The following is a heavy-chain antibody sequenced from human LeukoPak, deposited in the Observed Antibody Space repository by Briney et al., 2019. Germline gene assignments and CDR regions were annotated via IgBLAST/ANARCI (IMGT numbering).Heavy chain of an antibody. CDR3: ARRGDV. CDR1: GGSFSGYY. CDR2: INHSGST. V-gene: IGHV4-34*01. Sequence: KPSETLSLTCAVYGGSFSGYYWSWIRQPPGKGLEWIGEINHSGSTNYNPSLMSRVTISRDTSKNQFSLQVNSVTAADTAVYYCARRGDVWGQGTMVTVSS. J-gene: IGHJ3*01.